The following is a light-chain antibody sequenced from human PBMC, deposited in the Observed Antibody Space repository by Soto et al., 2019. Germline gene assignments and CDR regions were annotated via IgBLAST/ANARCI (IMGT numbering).Light chain of an antibody. J-gene: IGKJ1*01. V-gene: IGKV3-15*01. CDR1: ESVSSN. Sequence: EIVMTQSPATLSVSPGERVTVSCRASESVSSNLAWYQQKAGQAPRLLIYGASTRATGIPARFSGSGSGTEFTLTISSLQSEDFAVYYCQQYNNWPLWTFGQGTKVDIK. CDR3: QQYNNWPLWT. CDR2: GAS.